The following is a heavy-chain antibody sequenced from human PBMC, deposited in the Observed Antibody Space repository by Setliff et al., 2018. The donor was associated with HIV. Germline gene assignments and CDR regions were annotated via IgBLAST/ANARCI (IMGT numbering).Heavy chain of an antibody. CDR1: GYSFTTYW. J-gene: IGHJ4*02. Sequence: PGESLKISCKGSGYSFTTYWIAWVRQMPGKGLEWMGIIYPADSDTRYSPSFQGQVTISADKSIRTAYLQWSRLKASDAAIYYCARHGNPTGYSASWCGGDFDYWGQGTQVTVSS. D-gene: IGHD5-12*01. V-gene: IGHV5-51*01. CDR2: IYPADSDT. CDR3: ARHGNPTGYSASWCGGDFDY.